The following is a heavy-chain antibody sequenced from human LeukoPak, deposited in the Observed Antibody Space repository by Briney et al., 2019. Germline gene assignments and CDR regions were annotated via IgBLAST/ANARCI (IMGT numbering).Heavy chain of an antibody. J-gene: IGHJ4*02. CDR3: ARDKYRAVTASDY. V-gene: IGHV3-53*01. CDR2: IYSGGST. Sequence: PGGSLRLSCAASGFTVSSNYMSWVRQAPGKGLEWVSVIYSGGSTYYADSVKGRFTISRDNAKNSLYLQMNSLRAEDTALYYCARDKYRAVTASDYWGQGTLVTVSS. D-gene: IGHD4-11*01. CDR1: GFTVSSNY.